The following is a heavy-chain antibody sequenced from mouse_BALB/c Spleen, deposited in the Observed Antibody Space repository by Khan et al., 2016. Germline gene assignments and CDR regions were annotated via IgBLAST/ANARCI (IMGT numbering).Heavy chain of an antibody. CDR3: AREEWFNGDYAMDY. V-gene: IGHV3-6*02. CDR2: IRYDGSN. D-gene: IGHD1-3*01. J-gene: IGHJ4*01. Sequence: VQLKESGPGLVKPSQSLSLTCSVTGYSITSGYYWNWIRQFPGSKLEWMVYIRYDGSNNYNPSLKNRISITRDTSKNQFFLKLNSVTTEDTATYYCAREEWFNGDYAMDYWGQGTSVTVSS. CDR1: GYSITSGYY.